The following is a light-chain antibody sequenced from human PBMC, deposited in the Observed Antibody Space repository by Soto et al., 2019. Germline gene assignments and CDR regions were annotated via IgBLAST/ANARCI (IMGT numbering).Light chain of an antibody. Sequence: DIQMTQSPSPLSASVGDRVTITCRASQSISTYLNWYQQKPGKAPKLLIYGASSLQSGFPSRFSGSGSGTDFTLTISSLQPEDFGTYYCQQSFSTPRTFGQGTKVDIK. V-gene: IGKV1-39*01. CDR2: GAS. CDR3: QQSFSTPRT. CDR1: QSISTY. J-gene: IGKJ1*01.